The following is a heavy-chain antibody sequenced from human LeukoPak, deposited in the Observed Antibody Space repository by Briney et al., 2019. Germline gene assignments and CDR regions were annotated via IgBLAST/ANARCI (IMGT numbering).Heavy chain of an antibody. CDR2: INHSGST. Sequence: SETLSLTCAVYGGSFSGYYWSRIRQPPGKGLEWIGEINHSGSTNYNPSLKSRVTISVDTSKNQFSLKLSSVTAADTAVYYCAREGPVTTLSSEHYQYWYFDLWGRGTLVTVSS. CDR1: GGSFSGYY. V-gene: IGHV4-34*01. D-gene: IGHD4-17*01. J-gene: IGHJ2*01. CDR3: AREGPVTTLSSEHYQYWYFDL.